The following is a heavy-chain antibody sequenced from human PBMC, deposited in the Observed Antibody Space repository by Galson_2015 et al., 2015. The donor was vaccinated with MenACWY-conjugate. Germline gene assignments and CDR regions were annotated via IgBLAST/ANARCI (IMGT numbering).Heavy chain of an antibody. V-gene: IGHV3-21*01. Sequence: SLRLSCAASGFTFSGYSMNWVRQAPGKGLEWVSAISSSGRYIYYADSVKGRFTISRGNAKNSVYLQMDSLRAEDTAVYYCARDFHTSGSYYIGWGQGTLVTVSS. J-gene: IGHJ4*02. CDR2: ISSSGRYI. CDR1: GFTFSGYS. CDR3: ARDFHTSGSYYIG. D-gene: IGHD3-10*01.